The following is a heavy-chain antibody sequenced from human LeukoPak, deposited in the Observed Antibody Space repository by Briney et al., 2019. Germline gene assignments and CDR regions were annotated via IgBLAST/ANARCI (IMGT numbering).Heavy chain of an antibody. J-gene: IGHJ4*02. CDR1: GFTFDDYA. CDR2: ISWNSGSI. D-gene: IGHD1-1*01. V-gene: IGHV3-9*01. CDR3: ARDPGGVPPDY. Sequence: GGSLRLSCAASGFTFDDYAMHWVRQAPGKGLEWVSGISWNSGSIGYADSVKGRFTISRDNAKNSLYLQMNSLRAEDTAVYYCARDPGGVPPDYWGQGTLVTVSS.